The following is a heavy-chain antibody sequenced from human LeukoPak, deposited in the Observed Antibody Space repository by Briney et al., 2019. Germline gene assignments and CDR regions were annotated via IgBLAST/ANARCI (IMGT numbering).Heavy chain of an antibody. CDR3: ARGYYYDSSGYYYVRHLDY. CDR2: ISAYNGNT. Sequence: ASVKVSCKASGFTFSNYGFSWVRQAPGQGLEWMGWISAYNGNTNYAQKLQGRVTMTTDTSTSTAYMELRSLRSDDTAVYYCARGYYYDSSGYYYVRHLDYWGQGTLVTVSS. CDR1: GFTFSNYG. J-gene: IGHJ4*02. D-gene: IGHD3-22*01. V-gene: IGHV1-18*01.